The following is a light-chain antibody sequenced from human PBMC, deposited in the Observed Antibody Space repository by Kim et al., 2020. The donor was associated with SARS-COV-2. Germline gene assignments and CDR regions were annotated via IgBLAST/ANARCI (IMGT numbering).Light chain of an antibody. J-gene: IGLJ3*02. CDR1: SSNIGAGFD. CDR3: QSYDSSLSGWV. Sequence: QSVLTQPPSVSGAPGQSVTISCTGSSSNIGAGFDVHWFQQLPGTAPKLLISGNSNRPSGVPDRFSGSKSATSASLAITGLQAEDEAEYYCQSYDSSLSGWVFGGGTQRIVL. CDR2: GNS. V-gene: IGLV1-40*01.